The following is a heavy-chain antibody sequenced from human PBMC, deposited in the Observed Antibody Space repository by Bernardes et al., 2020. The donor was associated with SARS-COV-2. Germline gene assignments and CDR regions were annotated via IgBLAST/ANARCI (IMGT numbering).Heavy chain of an antibody. CDR1: GFSFSDCA. J-gene: IGHJ4*02. D-gene: IGHD1-1*01. CDR3: AKGMETVPLTRLLDY. Sequence: GGSLRLSCAASGFSFSDCAMSWVRQAPGKGLEWVSTVSSNGRATYYADSVKGRFTISRDNSRNTLSLQMNSLRAEDTAVYYCAKGMETVPLTRLLDYCAQGTLVTVSS. CDR2: VSSNGRAT. V-gene: IGHV3-23*01.